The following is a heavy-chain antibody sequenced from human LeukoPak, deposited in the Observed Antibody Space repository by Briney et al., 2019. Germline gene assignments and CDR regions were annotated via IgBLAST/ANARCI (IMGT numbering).Heavy chain of an antibody. CDR1: GYTFTSYD. D-gene: IGHD4-17*01. Sequence: ASVKASCKASGYTFTSYDINWVRQATGQGLEWMGWMNPNSGNTGYAQKFQGRVTMTRNTSISTAYMELSSLRSEDTAVYYCARLYGDYWYFDLWGRGTLVTVSS. V-gene: IGHV1-8*01. CDR2: MNPNSGNT. J-gene: IGHJ2*01. CDR3: ARLYGDYWYFDL.